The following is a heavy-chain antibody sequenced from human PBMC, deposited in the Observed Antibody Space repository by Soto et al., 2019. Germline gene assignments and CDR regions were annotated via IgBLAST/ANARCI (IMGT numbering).Heavy chain of an antibody. CDR2: ISAYNGNT. V-gene: IGHV1-18*01. D-gene: IGHD2-8*01. CDR1: GYTFTSYG. J-gene: IGHJ6*02. Sequence: QVQLVQSGAEVKKPGASVKVSCKASGYTFTSYGISWVRQAPGQGLEWMGWISAYNGNTNYAQKLQGRVTMTTETSTSTAYMELRSLRSDDTAVYYCARDGDDIPYYYYGMDVWGQGTTVTVSS. CDR3: ARDGDDIPYYYYGMDV.